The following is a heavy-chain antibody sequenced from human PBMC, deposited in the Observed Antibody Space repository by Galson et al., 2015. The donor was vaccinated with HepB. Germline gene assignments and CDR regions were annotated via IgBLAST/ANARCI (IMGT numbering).Heavy chain of an antibody. J-gene: IGHJ4*02. V-gene: IGHV1-3*01. CDR2: INAGNGNT. CDR3: ARTYYYDSSGYYFAPYFDY. D-gene: IGHD3-22*01. Sequence: SVKVSCKASGYTFTSYAMHWVRQAPGQRLEWMGWINAGNGNTKYSQKFQGRVTITRDTSASTAYMELSSLRSEDTAVYYCARTYYYDSSGYYFAPYFDYWGQGTLVPVSS. CDR1: GYTFTSYA.